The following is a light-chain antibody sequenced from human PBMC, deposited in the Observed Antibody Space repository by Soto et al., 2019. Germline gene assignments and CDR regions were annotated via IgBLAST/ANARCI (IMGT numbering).Light chain of an antibody. CDR3: QQSFSTPPT. CDR1: QSISSF. CDR2: AAS. Sequence: DIQITQSPSSLSASVGDRVTITCRASQSISSFLTWYQQKAGKAPKLLIYAASSLQSGVPSSFSGSGSGTDFTLTISSLQPEDFASYYCQQSFSTPPTFGQGTKVDIK. J-gene: IGKJ1*01. V-gene: IGKV1-39*01.